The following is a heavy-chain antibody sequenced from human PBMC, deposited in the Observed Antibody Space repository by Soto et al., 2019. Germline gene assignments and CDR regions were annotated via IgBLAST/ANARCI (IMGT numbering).Heavy chain of an antibody. J-gene: IGHJ4*02. Sequence: GGSLRLSCAASGFTFSSYGMHWVRQAPGKGLEWVAVIWYDGSNKYYADSVKGRFTISRDNSKNTLYLQMNSLRAEDTAVYYCARADSSSSYRFYLLDYWGQGTLVTVSS. D-gene: IGHD6-13*01. CDR1: GFTFSSYG. CDR3: ARADSSSSYRFYLLDY. CDR2: IWYDGSNK. V-gene: IGHV3-33*01.